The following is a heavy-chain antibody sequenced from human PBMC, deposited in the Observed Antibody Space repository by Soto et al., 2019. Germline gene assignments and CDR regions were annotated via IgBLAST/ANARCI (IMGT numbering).Heavy chain of an antibody. J-gene: IGHJ4*02. D-gene: IGHD2-2*01. CDR1: GYTFTSYG. CDR3: ARDDPKMGVVPPAIGVAY. Sequence: GASVKVSCKASGYTFTSYGISWVRQAPGQGLEWMGWISAYNGNTNYAQKLQGRVTMTTDTSTSTAYMELRSLRSDDTAVYYCARDDPKMGVVPPAIGVAYWGQGTLVSVTS. V-gene: IGHV1-18*01. CDR2: ISAYNGNT.